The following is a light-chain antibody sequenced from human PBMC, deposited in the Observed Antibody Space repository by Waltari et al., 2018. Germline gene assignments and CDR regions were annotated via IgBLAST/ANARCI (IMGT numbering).Light chain of an antibody. CDR2: WAS. CDR3: QQYYSSPLT. V-gene: IGKV4-1*01. Sequence: DIVMTQSPDSLAVSLVERATINCKSSQSVLYSSNNKNYLAWYQQKPGQPPKLLIYWASTRESGVPDRFSGSGSGTDFTLTISSLQAEDVAVYYCQQYYSSPLTFGQGTKLEI. CDR1: QSVLYSSNNKNY. J-gene: IGKJ2*01.